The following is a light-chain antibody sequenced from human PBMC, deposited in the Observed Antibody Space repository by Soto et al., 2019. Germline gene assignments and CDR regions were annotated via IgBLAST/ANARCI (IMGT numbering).Light chain of an antibody. V-gene: IGLV2-14*01. CDR2: GVT. J-gene: IGLJ1*01. CDR1: SSDVGAYYS. Sequence: QSVLTQPASVSGSPGQSITISCTGTSSDVGAYYSVSWYQHHPGKAPKLIIYGVTNRPSGVSNRFSGSKSGNTASLTISGLQAEDEADYPCSSYTSGSSHYVFGAGIKVT. CDR3: SSYTSGSSHYV.